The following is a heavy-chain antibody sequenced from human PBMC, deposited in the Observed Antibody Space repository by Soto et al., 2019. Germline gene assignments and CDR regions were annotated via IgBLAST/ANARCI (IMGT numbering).Heavy chain of an antibody. CDR1: GGSISSGGYY. D-gene: IGHD3-22*01. J-gene: IGHJ3*02. CDR2: IYYSGST. V-gene: IGHV4-31*03. Sequence: TLSLTCTVSGGSISSGGYYWSWIRQHPGEGLEWIGYIYYSGSTYYNPSLKSRVTISVDTSKNQFSLKLSSVTAADTAVYYCARDQLDYYDSSGYPDAFDIWGQGTMVTVSS. CDR3: ARDQLDYYDSSGYPDAFDI.